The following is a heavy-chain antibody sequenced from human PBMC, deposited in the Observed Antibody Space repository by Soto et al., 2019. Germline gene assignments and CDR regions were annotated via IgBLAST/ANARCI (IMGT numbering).Heavy chain of an antibody. CDR3: ARGDGDTLDY. CDR2: INAYVGET. Sequence: QVQLVQSGAEVKKPGALVKVSCKASGYTFTHYGITWVRQAPGQGLEWTGWINAYVGETKSAQKYQGRITVTMDTSTNTAYLELRSLRSDDTAVYYCARGDGDTLDYWGQGTLVRVSA. V-gene: IGHV1-18*01. J-gene: IGHJ4*02. CDR1: GYTFTHYG.